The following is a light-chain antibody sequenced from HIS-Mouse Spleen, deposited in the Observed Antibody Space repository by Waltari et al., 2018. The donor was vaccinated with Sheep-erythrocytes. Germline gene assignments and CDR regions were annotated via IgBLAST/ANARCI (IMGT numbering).Light chain of an antibody. J-gene: IGLJ2*01. CDR2: QDS. CDR1: NLGDKY. CDR3: QAWDSSTAWNVV. Sequence: SYELTQPPSVSVSPGQTASITCSGDNLGDKYACWYQQKPGQSPVLGIYQDSKRPSGIPERFSGSNSGNTATLTISGTQAMDEADYYCQAWDSSTAWNVVFGGGTKLTVL. V-gene: IGLV3-1*01.